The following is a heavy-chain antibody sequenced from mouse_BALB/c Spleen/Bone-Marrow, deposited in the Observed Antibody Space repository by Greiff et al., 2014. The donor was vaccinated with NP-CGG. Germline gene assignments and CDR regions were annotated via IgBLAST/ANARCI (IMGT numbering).Heavy chain of an antibody. J-gene: IGHJ2*01. V-gene: IGHV14-4*02. CDR3: NARGDYDFDYFDY. Sequence: VQLQQSGAELVRSGASVKLSRTASGFNIKDYYMHWVKQRPEQGLEWIGWIDPENGDTEYAPKFQGKATVTADTSSNTAYLQLSSLTSEDTAVYYCNARGDYDFDYFDYWGQGTTLTVSS. CDR1: GFNIKDYY. CDR2: IDPENGDT. D-gene: IGHD2-4*01.